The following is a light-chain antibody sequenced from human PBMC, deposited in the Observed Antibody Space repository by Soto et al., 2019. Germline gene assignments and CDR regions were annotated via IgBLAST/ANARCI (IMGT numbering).Light chain of an antibody. CDR1: NSDVGGYNY. CDR2: EVS. V-gene: IGLV2-8*01. Sequence: QSALTQPPSASGSPGQSVTISCTGTNSDVGGYNYVSWYQQHPGKAPKLMIYEVSKRPSGVPDRFSGSKSGNTASLTVAGLQAEDEADYYCSSYAGNSDVFGTGTKLTVL. CDR3: SSYAGNSDV. J-gene: IGLJ1*01.